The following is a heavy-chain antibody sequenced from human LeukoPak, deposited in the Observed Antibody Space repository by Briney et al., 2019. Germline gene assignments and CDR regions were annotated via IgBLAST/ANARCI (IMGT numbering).Heavy chain of an antibody. V-gene: IGHV3-23*01. CDR2: ISGTGGRT. Sequence: PGGSLRLSCAASGFTFSSYAMSWVRQAPGKGLEWVSAISGTGGRTYYADSVKGRFTISRDNSKNTLYLQMNSLRAEDTAVYYCAALWNDLFDYWGQGTLVTVSS. D-gene: IGHD1-1*01. J-gene: IGHJ4*02. CDR1: GFTFSSYA. CDR3: AALWNDLFDY.